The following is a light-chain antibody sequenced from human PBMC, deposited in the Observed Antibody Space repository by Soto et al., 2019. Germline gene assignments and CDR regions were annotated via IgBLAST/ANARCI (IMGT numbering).Light chain of an antibody. Sequence: EIVLTQSPGTLSLSPGERATLSCRASQSVSSSYLAWYQQKPGQAPRLLIYVASSRAPGIPDRFSGSGSGTDFTFTISRLEPEDFAVYYCQHYGSSPWTFGQGTKVEIK. CDR2: VAS. CDR1: QSVSSSY. V-gene: IGKV3-20*01. CDR3: QHYGSSPWT. J-gene: IGKJ1*01.